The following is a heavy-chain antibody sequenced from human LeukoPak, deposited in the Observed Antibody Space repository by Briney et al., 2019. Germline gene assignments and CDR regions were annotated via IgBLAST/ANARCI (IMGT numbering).Heavy chain of an antibody. J-gene: IGHJ6*03. D-gene: IGHD6-13*01. CDR2: IYSGGST. CDR3: AKDIAAAGTRYYYMDV. V-gene: IGHV3-53*01. Sequence: GGSLRLSCAASGFTVSSNYMTWVRQAPGKGLEWVSVIYSGGSTYYAASVKGRFTISRDNSKNTLYLQMNSLRDEDTAVYYCAKDIAAAGTRYYYMDVWGKGTMVTV. CDR1: GFTVSSNY.